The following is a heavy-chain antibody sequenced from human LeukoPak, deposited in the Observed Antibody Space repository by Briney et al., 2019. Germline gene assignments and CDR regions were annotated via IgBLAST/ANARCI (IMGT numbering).Heavy chain of an antibody. CDR2: IKKDGSEK. V-gene: IGHV3-7*01. J-gene: IGHJ4*02. Sequence: PGGSLRLSCGAYGFTFSSSWMSWVRQAPGKGLEWVANIKKDGSEKYYVDSVKGRFTNSRDNTKNSLYLQMDSLRAEDTAVYYCARISTAVAGADYWGQGTLVTVSS. CDR3: ARISTAVAGADY. CDR1: GFTFSSSW. D-gene: IGHD6-19*01.